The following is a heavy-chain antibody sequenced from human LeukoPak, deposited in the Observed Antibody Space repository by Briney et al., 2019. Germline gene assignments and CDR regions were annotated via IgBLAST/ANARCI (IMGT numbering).Heavy chain of an antibody. CDR1: GGTFSSYA. Sequence: GASVKVSCKASGGTFSSYAISWVRQAPGQGLEWMGRIIPILGIANYAQKFQGRVTITADKSTSTAYMELSSLRSEDTAVYYCVRDGYNYPYDYWGQGTLVTVSS. J-gene: IGHJ4*02. D-gene: IGHD5-24*01. CDR3: VRDGYNYPYDY. V-gene: IGHV1-69*04. CDR2: IIPILGIA.